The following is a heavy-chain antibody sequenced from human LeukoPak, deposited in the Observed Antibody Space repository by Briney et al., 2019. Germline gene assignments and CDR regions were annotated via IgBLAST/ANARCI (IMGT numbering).Heavy chain of an antibody. V-gene: IGHV5-51*01. D-gene: IGHD3-22*01. CDR2: IYPGDSDT. Sequence: ESRQISGMWSGYSFTSYWMGWTRQMTGKGLDWMGQIYPGDSDTRYSASFQGQDNLSPDNSISLPYLERSSLKASDTAMCYCARSCLPDYYDCSGWDYWGQGTLVTVSS. CDR1: GYSFTSYW. J-gene: IGHJ4*02. CDR3: ARSCLPDYYDCSGWDY.